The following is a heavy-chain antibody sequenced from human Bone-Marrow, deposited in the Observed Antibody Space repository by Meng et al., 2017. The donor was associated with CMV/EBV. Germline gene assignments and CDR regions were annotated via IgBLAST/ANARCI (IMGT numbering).Heavy chain of an antibody. CDR1: GGTFNRYS. CDR2: ILPFFGVA. V-gene: IGHV1-69*04. CDR3: ARDPRLRGGFKEAFDY. J-gene: IGHJ4*02. Sequence: SVKVSCKASGGTFNRYSFSWMRQAHGQGLEWMGRILPFFGVANHAQKFQGRVTITADKSTSTVYMELSSLRSEDTAIYYCARDPRLRGGFKEAFDYWGQGTLVTVSS. D-gene: IGHD2-15*01.